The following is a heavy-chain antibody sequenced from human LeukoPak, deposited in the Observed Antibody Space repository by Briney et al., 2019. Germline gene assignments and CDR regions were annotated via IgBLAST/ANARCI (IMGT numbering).Heavy chain of an antibody. Sequence: GSLRLSCAASGFIFSNFAMSWVRQAPGKGLEWVSAISGSGGSTYYADSVKGRFTISRDNSKNTLYLQMNSLRAEDTAVYYCAKDRKEHITIFGVVLNDAFDIWGQGTMVTVSS. CDR3: AKDRKEHITIFGVVLNDAFDI. D-gene: IGHD3-3*01. V-gene: IGHV3-23*01. CDR2: ISGSGGST. J-gene: IGHJ3*02. CDR1: GFIFSNFA.